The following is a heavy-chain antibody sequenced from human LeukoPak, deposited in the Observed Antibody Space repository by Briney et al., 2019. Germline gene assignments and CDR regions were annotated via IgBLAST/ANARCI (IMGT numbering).Heavy chain of an antibody. CDR3: AKENSDYGGNSYFDY. J-gene: IGHJ4*02. Sequence: GGSLRLSCAASGFTFISYAMSGVRQAPGKGLEWVSAISGSGGSTYYADSVKGRFTISRDNSKNTLYLQMNSQSAEDTAVYFCAKENSDYGGNSYFDYWGQGTLVTVSS. V-gene: IGHV3-23*01. CDR1: GFTFISYA. CDR2: ISGSGGST. D-gene: IGHD4-23*01.